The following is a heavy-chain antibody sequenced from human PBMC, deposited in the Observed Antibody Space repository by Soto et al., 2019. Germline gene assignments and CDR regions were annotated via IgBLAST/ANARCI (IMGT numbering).Heavy chain of an antibody. D-gene: IGHD3-10*01. CDR1: GYTFTSYG. J-gene: IGHJ6*02. Sequence: VASVKVSCKASGYTFTSYGISWVRQAPGQGLEWMGWISAYNGNTNYAQKLQGRVTMTTDTSTSTAYMELRSLRSDDTAVYYCARDGSGSWPDGNSVYYYGMDVWGQGTTVTVSS. V-gene: IGHV1-18*01. CDR3: ARDGSGSWPDGNSVYYYGMDV. CDR2: ISAYNGNT.